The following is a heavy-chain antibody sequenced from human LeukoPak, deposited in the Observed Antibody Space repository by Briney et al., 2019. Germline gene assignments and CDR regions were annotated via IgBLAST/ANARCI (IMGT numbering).Heavy chain of an antibody. V-gene: IGHV3-53*01. CDR3: ARDSLYYYYYGIDV. CDR2: IYSGGST. J-gene: IGHJ6*02. Sequence: GGSLRLSCAASGFTVSSSYMSWVRQAPGKGLEWVSVIYSGGSTYYADSVKGRFTISRDNSKNTLYLQMNSLRAEDTAVYYCARDSLYYYYYGIDVWGQGTTVTVSS. CDR1: GFTVSSSY.